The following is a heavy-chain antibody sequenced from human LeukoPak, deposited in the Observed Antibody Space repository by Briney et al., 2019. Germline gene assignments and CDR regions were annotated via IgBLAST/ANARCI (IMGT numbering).Heavy chain of an antibody. Sequence: GGSLRLSCAASGFTFSSYAMSWVRQAPGKGLEWVSAISGSGGSTYYADSVKGRFTISRDNSKNTLYLQMNSLRAEDTAVYYCAKGDCSSTSCYARFAYWKRESLVTV. CDR3: AKGDCSSTSCYARFAY. CDR2: ISGSGGST. D-gene: IGHD2-2*01. V-gene: IGHV3-23*01. CDR1: GFTFSSYA. J-gene: IGHJ4*02.